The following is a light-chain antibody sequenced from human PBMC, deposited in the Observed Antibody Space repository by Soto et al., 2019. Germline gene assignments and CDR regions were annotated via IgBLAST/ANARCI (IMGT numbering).Light chain of an antibody. Sequence: EIVLTQSPDTLSLSPGARATLSCRASQSVTSSYLAWYQQKLGQAPRLLIFGASNRATGIPDRFSGSGSGTDFTLTINGLEPEDFAVYSCHQYGASPRTFGQGTKVEIK. CDR2: GAS. CDR1: QSVTSSY. J-gene: IGKJ1*01. V-gene: IGKV3-20*01. CDR3: HQYGASPRT.